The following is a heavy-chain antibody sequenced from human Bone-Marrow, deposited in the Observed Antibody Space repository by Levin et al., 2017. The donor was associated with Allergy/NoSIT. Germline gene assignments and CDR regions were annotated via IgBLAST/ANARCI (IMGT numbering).Heavy chain of an antibody. CDR1: GFTFSSYG. J-gene: IGHJ5*02. Sequence: GGSLRLSCAASGFTFSSYGMHWVRQAPGKGLEWVAVIWYDGSNKYYADSVKGRFTISRDNSKNTLYLQMNSLRAEDTAVYYCARDLNRIYGWDWDWFDPWGQGTLVTVSS. D-gene: IGHD3/OR15-3a*01. V-gene: IGHV3-33*01. CDR3: ARDLNRIYGWDWDWFDP. CDR2: IWYDGSNK.